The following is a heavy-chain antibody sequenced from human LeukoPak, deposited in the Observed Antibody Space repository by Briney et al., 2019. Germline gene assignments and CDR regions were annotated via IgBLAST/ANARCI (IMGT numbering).Heavy chain of an antibody. V-gene: IGHV4-30-4*08. CDR2: IYYSGST. CDR1: GGSISSGDYY. D-gene: IGHD2-2*02. CDR3: ARVAGGVVPAAIEGDY. Sequence: SETLSLTCTVSGGSISSGDYYWSWIRQPPGKGLEWIGYIYYSGSTYYNPSLKSRVTISVDTSKNQFSLKLSSVTAADTAVYYCARVAGGVVPAAIEGDYWGQGTLVTVS. J-gene: IGHJ4*02.